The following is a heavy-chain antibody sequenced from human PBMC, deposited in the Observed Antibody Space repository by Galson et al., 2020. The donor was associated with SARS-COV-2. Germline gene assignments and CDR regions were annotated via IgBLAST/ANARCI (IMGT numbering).Heavy chain of an antibody. Sequence: GESLKISCAASGFTFSSYSMNWVRQAPGQGLEWVSSISSSSSTIYYADSVKGRFTISRDNAKNSLYLQMNSLRAEDTAVYYCASQSEVLLWFGELLHAFDIWGQGTMVTVSS. CDR2: ISSSSSTI. J-gene: IGHJ3*02. CDR1: GFTFSSYS. V-gene: IGHV3-48*01. D-gene: IGHD3-10*01. CDR3: ASQSEVLLWFGELLHAFDI.